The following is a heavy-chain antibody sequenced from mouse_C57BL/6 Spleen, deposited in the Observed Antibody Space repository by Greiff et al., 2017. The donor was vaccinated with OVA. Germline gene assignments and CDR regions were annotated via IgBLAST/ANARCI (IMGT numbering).Heavy chain of an antibody. CDR1: GFNIKDDY. D-gene: IGHD1-1*01. Sequence: VQLKQSGAELVRPGASVKLSCTASGFNIKDDYMHWVKQRPEQGLEWIGWIDPENGDTEYASKFQGKATITADTSSNTAYLQLSSLTSEDTAVYYCTTHYYGSSRWFAYWGQGTLVTVSA. CDR3: TTHYYGSSRWFAY. CDR2: IDPENGDT. V-gene: IGHV14-4*01. J-gene: IGHJ3*01.